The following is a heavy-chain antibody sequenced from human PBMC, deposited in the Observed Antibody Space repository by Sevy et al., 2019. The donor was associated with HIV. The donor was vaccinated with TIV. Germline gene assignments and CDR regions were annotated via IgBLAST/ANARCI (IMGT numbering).Heavy chain of an antibody. CDR1: GFTFSSYW. D-gene: IGHD7-27*01. CDR3: ARAFWGANDAFDI. J-gene: IGHJ3*02. V-gene: IGHV3-7*01. Sequence: GGSLRLSCAASGFTFSSYWMSWVRQAPGKGLEWVANIKQDGSEKYYVESVKGRFTISRDNAKNSLYLQMNSLRAEDTAVYYCARAFWGANDAFDIWGQGTMVTVSS. CDR2: IKQDGSEK.